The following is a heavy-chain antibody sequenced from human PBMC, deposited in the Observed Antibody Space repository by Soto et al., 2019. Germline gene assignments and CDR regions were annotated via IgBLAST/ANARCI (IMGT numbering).Heavy chain of an antibody. CDR1: GFTFSNCN. CDR2: ISSSSDTV. V-gene: IGHV3-48*02. CDR3: ARAPYSSNWAVDY. D-gene: IGHD6-13*01. J-gene: IGHJ4*02. Sequence: GGSLRLSCAASGFTFSNCNMNWVRQAPGKGLEWISYISSSSDTVYYAGSVKGRFTISRDNAKNSLYLQMNSLRDEDTAVYYCARAPYSSNWAVDYWGQGTLVTVSS.